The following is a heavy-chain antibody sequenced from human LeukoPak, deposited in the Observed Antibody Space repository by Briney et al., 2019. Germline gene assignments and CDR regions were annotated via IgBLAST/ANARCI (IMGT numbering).Heavy chain of an antibody. J-gene: IGHJ1*01. CDR2: IIPIFGTA. CDR3: ARSSSWYVYFQH. Sequence: SVKVSCKASGGTFSSYAISWVRQAPGQGLEWMGGIIPIFGTANCAQKFQGRVTITADKSTSTAYMELSSLRSEDTAVYYCARSSSWYVYFQHWGQGTLVTVSS. D-gene: IGHD6-13*01. V-gene: IGHV1-69*06. CDR1: GGTFSSYA.